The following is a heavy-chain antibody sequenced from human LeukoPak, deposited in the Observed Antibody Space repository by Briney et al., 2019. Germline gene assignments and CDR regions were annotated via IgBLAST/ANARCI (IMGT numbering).Heavy chain of an antibody. D-gene: IGHD4-17*01. CDR2: INPSGGST. CDR3: AFTVSKENWFDP. J-gene: IGHJ5*02. V-gene: IGHV1-46*01. CDR1: GYTFTSYY. Sequence: GASAKVSCKASGYTFTSYYMHWVRQAPGQGLEWMGIINPSGGSTSYAQKFQGRVTMTRDTSTSTVYMELSSLRSEDTAVYYCAFTVSKENWFDPWGQGTLVTVSS.